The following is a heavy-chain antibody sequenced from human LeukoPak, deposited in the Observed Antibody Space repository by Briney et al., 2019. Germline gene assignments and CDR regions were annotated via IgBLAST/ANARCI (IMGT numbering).Heavy chain of an antibody. J-gene: IGHJ4*02. D-gene: IGHD4-17*01. CDR2: MNPNSGNT. CDR1: GYTFTSYD. CDR3: ARGYYADYVYDY. V-gene: IGHV1-8*01. Sequence: GASVKVSCKASGYTFTSYDINWVRQATGQGLEWMGWMNPNSGNTGYAQKFQGRVTMTRNTSISTAYMELSSLRSEDTAVYYCARGYYADYVYDYWGQGTLVTVSS.